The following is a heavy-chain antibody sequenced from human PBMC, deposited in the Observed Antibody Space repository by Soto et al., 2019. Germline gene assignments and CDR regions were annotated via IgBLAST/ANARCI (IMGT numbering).Heavy chain of an antibody. D-gene: IGHD6-13*01. CDR3: ARSGQVRQQPDFDY. Sequence: SETLSLTCTVSGGSISSSSYYWGWIRQPPGKGLEWIGSIYYSGSTYYNPSLKSRVTISVDTSKNQFSLKLSSVTAADTAVYYCARSGQVRQQPDFDYWGQGTLVTVSS. CDR2: IYYSGST. CDR1: GGSISSSSYY. J-gene: IGHJ4*02. V-gene: IGHV4-39*07.